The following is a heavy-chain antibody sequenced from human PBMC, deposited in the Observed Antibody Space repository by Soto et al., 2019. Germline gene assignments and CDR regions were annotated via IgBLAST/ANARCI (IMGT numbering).Heavy chain of an antibody. D-gene: IGHD5-12*01. CDR3: AKVGSERYSGQHSDY. V-gene: IGHV3-23*01. CDR2: ISSSIGST. CDR1: GFTFSNYA. J-gene: IGHJ4*02. Sequence: EVQLLESGGGLVQPGGSLRLSCAASGFTFSNYAMNWVRQAPGKGLEWVSTISSSIGSTYYADYVKGRFTISRDNSKNFLYLQMNSLRGDDTAVYYCAKVGSERYSGQHSDYWGQGTLVTISS.